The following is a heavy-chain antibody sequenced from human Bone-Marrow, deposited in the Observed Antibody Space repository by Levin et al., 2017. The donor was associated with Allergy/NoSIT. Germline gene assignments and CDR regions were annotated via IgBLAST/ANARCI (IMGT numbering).Heavy chain of an antibody. Sequence: SETLSLTCTMSGASMSSRDFYWSWIRQSPGRGLEWIGYIYDGTPYYNPSLDSPLSRVSISVDTSRNQFSLKLRSVTAADTAMYFCARGADRSGHYYIDFFDTWGQGTLVTVSS. CDR2: IYDGTP. D-gene: IGHD3-22*01. CDR3: ARGADRSGHYYIDFFDT. CDR1: GASMSSRDFY. J-gene: IGHJ5*02. V-gene: IGHV4-30-4*01.